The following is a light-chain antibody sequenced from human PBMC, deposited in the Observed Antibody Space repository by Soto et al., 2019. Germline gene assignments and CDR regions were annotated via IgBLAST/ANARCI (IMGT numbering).Light chain of an antibody. Sequence: DIQMTQSPSTLPASVGDRVTITCRASQSISSWLAWYQQKPGKAPKLLIYDAATLENGVPSRFSGSGSGTEFTLAISSLQPDDSATYFCQQYNSYSRTFGQGTKVDIK. J-gene: IGKJ1*01. CDR2: DAA. CDR1: QSISSW. V-gene: IGKV1-5*01. CDR3: QQYNSYSRT.